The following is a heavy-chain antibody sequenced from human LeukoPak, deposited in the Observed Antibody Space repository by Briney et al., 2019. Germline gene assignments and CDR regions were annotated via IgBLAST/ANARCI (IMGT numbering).Heavy chain of an antibody. J-gene: IGHJ4*02. V-gene: IGHV1-2*02. Sequence: GASVKVSCKASGYTFTGYYMHWVRQAPGQGLEWMGWINPNSGGTNYAQKFQGRVTMTRDASISTAYMELSRLRSDDTAVYYCARVRNYASYFDYWGQGTLVTVSS. CDR2: INPNSGGT. CDR1: GYTFTGYY. CDR3: ARVRNYASYFDY. D-gene: IGHD4-11*01.